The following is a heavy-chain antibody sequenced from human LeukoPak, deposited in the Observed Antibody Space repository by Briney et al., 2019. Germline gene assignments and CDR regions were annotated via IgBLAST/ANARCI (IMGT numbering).Heavy chain of an antibody. D-gene: IGHD1-26*01. CDR1: DGSINSYY. CDR2: IYYNGNT. Sequence: SETLSLTCSVSDGSINSYYWNWIRRPPGKGLGWIGYIYYNGNTNYSPSLKSRVTMSVDTSKNLFSLKVSSVTAADTAVYYCARGRSNYYGMDVWGQGTTVTVSS. J-gene: IGHJ6*02. CDR3: ARGRSNYYGMDV. V-gene: IGHV4-59*01.